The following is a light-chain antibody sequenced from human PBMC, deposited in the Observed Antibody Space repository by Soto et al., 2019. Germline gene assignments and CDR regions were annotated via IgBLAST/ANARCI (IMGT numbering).Light chain of an antibody. CDR1: QGINNY. J-gene: IGKJ4*01. CDR2: AAS. CDR3: EQYKSYPFT. V-gene: IGKV1-16*02. Sequence: DIQMTQSPSSLSASVGERVTITCRASQGINNYLAWFQQKPGKDPKSLIYAASTLQSGVPSKFSGSGSGTDFNLAITSLQPDDSATYYCEQYKSYPFTFGGGTRVESK.